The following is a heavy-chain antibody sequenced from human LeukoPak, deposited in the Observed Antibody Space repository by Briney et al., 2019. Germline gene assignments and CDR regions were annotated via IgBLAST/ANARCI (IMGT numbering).Heavy chain of an antibody. CDR3: AKSSRTPGILDY. CDR2: ISGNGGST. J-gene: IGHJ4*02. V-gene: IGHV3-23*01. CDR1: RFTFSSYV. Sequence: GGSLRLSCAASRFTFSSYVMSWVRQAPGKGLEWVSAISGNGGSTYYADSVKGRFTISRDNSKNTLYLQMNGLRAEDTAVYYCAKSSRTPGILDYWGQGTLVIISS. D-gene: IGHD3-10*01.